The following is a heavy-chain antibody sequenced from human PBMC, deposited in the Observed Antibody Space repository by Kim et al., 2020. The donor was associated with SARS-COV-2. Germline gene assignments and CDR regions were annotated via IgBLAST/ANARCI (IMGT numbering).Heavy chain of an antibody. V-gene: IGHV4-59*01. CDR3: ARDLGRSGYSTGAFDI. D-gene: IGHD3-22*01. Sequence: SETLSLTCTVSGGSISSYYWSWIRQPPGKGLEWIGYIYYSGSTNYNPSLKSRVTISVDTSKNQFSLKLSSVTAADTAVYYCARDLGRSGYSTGAFDIWGQGTMVTVSS. CDR1: GGSISSYY. CDR2: IYYSGST. J-gene: IGHJ3*02.